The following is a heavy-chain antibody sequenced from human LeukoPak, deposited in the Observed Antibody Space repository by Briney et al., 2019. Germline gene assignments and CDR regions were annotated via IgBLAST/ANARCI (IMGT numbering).Heavy chain of an antibody. CDR3: ARKRYFDL. CDR1: GGSFSGYY. Sequence: SETLSLTCAVYGGSFSGYYWSWIRQPPGKGLEWIGEINHSGSTNYNPSLKSRVTISVDTSKNQFSLKLSSVTAADTAVYYCARKRYFDLWGRGTLVTVSS. CDR2: INHSGST. J-gene: IGHJ2*01. V-gene: IGHV4-34*01.